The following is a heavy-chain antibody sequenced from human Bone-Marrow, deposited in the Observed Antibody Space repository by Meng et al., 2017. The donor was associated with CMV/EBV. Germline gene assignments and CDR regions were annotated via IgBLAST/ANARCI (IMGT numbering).Heavy chain of an antibody. CDR1: GYTFTGYY. V-gene: IGHV1-2*02. CDR2: INPNSGGT. D-gene: IGHD3-10*01. CDR3: ARFRGVIMYYYGMDV. J-gene: IGHJ6*02. Sequence: ASVKVSCKASGYTFTGYYMHWVRQAPGQGLEWMGWINPNSGGTNYAQKFQGRVTMTRDTSISTAYMELSRLRSDDTAVYYCARFRGVIMYYYGMDVWGQRTTVTVSS.